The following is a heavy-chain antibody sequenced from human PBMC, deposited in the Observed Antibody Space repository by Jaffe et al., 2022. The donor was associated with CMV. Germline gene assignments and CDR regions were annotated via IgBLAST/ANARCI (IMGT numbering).Heavy chain of an antibody. J-gene: IGHJ4*02. Sequence: EVYLVESGGGLVQPGGSLRLSCAASGFTFSSYDMNWVRQAPGKGLEWVSYISGGGNTIYYADSVKGRFTISRDNAKNSLYLQMSSLRAEDTAVYYCARVGVGYCSGGSCYSSDYWGQGALVTVSS. CDR2: ISGGGNTI. CDR3: ARVGVGYCSGGSCYSSDY. V-gene: IGHV3-48*03. D-gene: IGHD2-15*01. CDR1: GFTFSSYD.